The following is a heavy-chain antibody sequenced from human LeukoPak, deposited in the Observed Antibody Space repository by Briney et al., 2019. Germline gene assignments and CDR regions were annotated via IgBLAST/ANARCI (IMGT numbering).Heavy chain of an antibody. CDR3: ARDSEYSSSWY. CDR2: IWYDGSNK. CDR1: GFTFSSYG. D-gene: IGHD6-13*01. Sequence: GGSLRLSCAASGFTFSSYGMHWVRQAPGKGLEWVAVIWYDGSNKYYADSVKGRFTISRDNSKNTLYLQMNSLRAEDTAVYYCARDSEYSSSWYWGQGTLVTVSS. J-gene: IGHJ4*02. V-gene: IGHV3-33*01.